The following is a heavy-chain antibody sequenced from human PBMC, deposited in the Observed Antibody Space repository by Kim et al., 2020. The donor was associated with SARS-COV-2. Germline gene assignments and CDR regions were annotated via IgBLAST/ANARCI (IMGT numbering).Heavy chain of an antibody. CDR3: ARDYGMSWFDP. V-gene: IGHV1-2*02. D-gene: IGHD3-10*01. Sequence: TNYAQKFQGRVTMTRDTSISTAYMELSRLRSDDTAVYYCARDYGMSWFDPWGQGTLVTVSS. J-gene: IGHJ5*02. CDR2: T.